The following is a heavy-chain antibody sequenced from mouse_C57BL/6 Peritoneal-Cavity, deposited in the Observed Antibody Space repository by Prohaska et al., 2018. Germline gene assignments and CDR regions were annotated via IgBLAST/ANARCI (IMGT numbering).Heavy chain of an antibody. V-gene: IGHV5-9*01. CDR2: ISVGSGNT. CDR3: ALPPPSPPYSSMDY. Sequence: EVMLVESGGDLVKPGGSLKLSCAASGFPFSSYTMSWIRQTPEKRLEWVDPISVGSGNTYYPDSVKGVFTLSRSHATPTLSLHLLTRLCPFPSFSFSALPPPSPPYSSMDYWGQGTSVTVSS. D-gene: IGHD6-2*01. CDR1: GFPFSSYT. J-gene: IGHJ4*01.